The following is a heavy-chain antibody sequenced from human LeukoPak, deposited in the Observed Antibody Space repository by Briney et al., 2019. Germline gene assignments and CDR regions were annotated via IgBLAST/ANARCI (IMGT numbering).Heavy chain of an antibody. J-gene: IGHJ5*02. Sequence: SQTLSLTCAISGDSVSSNSAAWNWIRQSPSRGLGWLGRTYYRSKWYNDYAVSVKSRITINPDTSKNQFSLQLNSVTPEDTAVYYCARGGDYYDSSGPNWFDPWGQGTLVTVS. CDR3: ARGGDYYDSSGPNWFDP. CDR1: GDSVSSNSAA. D-gene: IGHD3-22*01. CDR2: TYYRSKWYN. V-gene: IGHV6-1*01.